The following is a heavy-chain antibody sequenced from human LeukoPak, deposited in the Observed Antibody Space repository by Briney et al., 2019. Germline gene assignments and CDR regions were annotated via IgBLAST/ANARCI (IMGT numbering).Heavy chain of an antibody. CDR3: ARGLKIWEHGDYPYYFDY. V-gene: IGHV4-38-2*02. J-gene: IGHJ4*02. D-gene: IGHD4-17*01. CDR2: IYHSGST. Sequence: SETLSLTCTVSGYSISSGYYWGWIRQPPGKGLEWIGGIYHSGSTYYNPSLKSRVTISVDTSKNQFSLKLSSVTAADTAVYYCARGLKIWEHGDYPYYFDYWGQGTLVTVSS. CDR1: GYSISSGYY.